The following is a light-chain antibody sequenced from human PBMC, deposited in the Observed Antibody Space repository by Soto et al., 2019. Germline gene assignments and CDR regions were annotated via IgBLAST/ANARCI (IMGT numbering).Light chain of an antibody. Sequence: VVLTQSPLSLPVTLGQTASISCRSSQSLVSSDGLTYFNWFHQRPGQSPRRLIYKVSNRDSGVPDIFTGSGSGTDFTLTISRVEAEDVGIYYCMQGSHWATFGQGTKLEIK. J-gene: IGKJ2*01. V-gene: IGKV2-30*01. CDR2: KVS. CDR1: QSLVSSDGLTY. CDR3: MQGSHWAT.